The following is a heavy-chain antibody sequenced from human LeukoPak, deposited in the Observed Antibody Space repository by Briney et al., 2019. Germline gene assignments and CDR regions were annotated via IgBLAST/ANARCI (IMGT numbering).Heavy chain of an antibody. Sequence: GGSLRLSCAASGFTFSSYAMHWVRQAPGKGLEWVAVISYDGSNKYYADSVKGRFTISRDNSKNTLYLQMNSLSAEDTAVYYCARDSWYCSGGSCYSIYYFDYWGQGTLVAVSS. CDR3: ARDSWYCSGGSCYSIYYFDY. CDR1: GFTFSSYA. CDR2: ISYDGSNK. V-gene: IGHV3-30*04. J-gene: IGHJ4*02. D-gene: IGHD2-15*01.